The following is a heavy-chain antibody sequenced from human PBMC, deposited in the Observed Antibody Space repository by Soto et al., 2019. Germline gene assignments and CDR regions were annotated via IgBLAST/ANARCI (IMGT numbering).Heavy chain of an antibody. V-gene: IGHV1-2*02. Sequence: GSVKGSCKTSGYAFTAQYTHLGRQAPGQGVEWMGWMNPKSGGAYFAQKFQGRVTLTRDTSIGTAYIEVKSLTSDDTAVYFCTRQNIENSDALYDAFDIWGQGTPVTVSS. D-gene: IGHD5-18*01. J-gene: IGHJ3*02. CDR3: TRQNIENSDALYDAFDI. CDR1: GYAFTAQY. CDR2: MNPKSGGA.